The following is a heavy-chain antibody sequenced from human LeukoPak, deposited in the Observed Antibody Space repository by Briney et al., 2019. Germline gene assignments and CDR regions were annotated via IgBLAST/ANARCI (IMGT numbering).Heavy chain of an antibody. V-gene: IGHV3-30*18. CDR1: GFTFSSYG. D-gene: IGHD3-22*01. CDR3: AKSPNYYDSSGYSDY. Sequence: PGGSLRLSCAASGFTFSSYGMHWVRQAPGKGLEWVAVISYDGSNKYYADSVKGRFTISRDNSKNTLYLQMNSLRAEDTAVYYCAKSPNYYDSSGYSDYWGQGTLVTVSS. CDR2: ISYDGSNK. J-gene: IGHJ4*02.